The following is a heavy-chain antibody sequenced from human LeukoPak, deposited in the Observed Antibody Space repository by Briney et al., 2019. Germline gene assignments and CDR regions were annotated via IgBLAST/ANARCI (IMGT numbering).Heavy chain of an antibody. J-gene: IGHJ4*02. V-gene: IGHV4-34*01. CDR1: GGSFSGYY. CDR2: IHHRGST. Sequence: TSETLSLTCAVYGGSFSGYYWSWIRQPPGKGREWIGEIHHRGSTNYYPSLKSRVTISVDTSKNQFYLKLSSVTAADTAVYYCARGGSGWYKYFDYWGQGTLVTVSS. D-gene: IGHD6-19*01. CDR3: ARGGSGWYKYFDY.